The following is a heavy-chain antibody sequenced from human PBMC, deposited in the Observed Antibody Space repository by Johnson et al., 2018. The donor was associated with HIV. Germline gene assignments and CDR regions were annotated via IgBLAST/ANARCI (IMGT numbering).Heavy chain of an antibody. J-gene: IGHJ3*02. V-gene: IGHV3-30*04. CDR1: GFTFSSYA. D-gene: IGHD3-10*01. CDR3: ARDSLVGGPPQVDAFDI. CDR2: ISYDGSNK. Sequence: QVQLVESGGGVVQPGRSLRLSCAASGFTFSSYAMHWVRQAPGKGLEWVAVISYDGSNKYYADSVKGRFTISRDNSKNTLYLQMNSRRAEDTAVYYCARDSLVGGPPQVDAFDIWGRGTMVTVSS.